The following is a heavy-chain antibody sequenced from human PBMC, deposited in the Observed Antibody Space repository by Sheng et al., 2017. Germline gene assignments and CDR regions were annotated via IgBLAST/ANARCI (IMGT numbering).Heavy chain of an antibody. CDR3: ARDEGYFDY. V-gene: IGHV4-61*02. Sequence: QVQLQESGPGLVKPSQTLSLTCTVSGGSISSGSYYWSWIRQPAGKGLEWIGRIYTSGSTNYNPSLKSRVTISVDTSKNQFSLKLSSVTAADTAVYYCARDEGYFDYWGQGTLVTVSS. J-gene: IGHJ4*02. CDR2: IYTSGST. CDR1: GGSISSGSYY.